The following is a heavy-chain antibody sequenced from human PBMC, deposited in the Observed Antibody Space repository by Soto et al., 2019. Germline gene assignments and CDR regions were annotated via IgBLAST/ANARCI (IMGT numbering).Heavy chain of an antibody. V-gene: IGHV5-51*01. CDR1: GYSFTSYW. Sequence: GESLKISCKGSGYSFTSYWIGWVRQMPGKGLEWMGIIYPGDSDTRYSPSFQGQVTISADKSISTAYLQWSSLKASDTAMYYCARHRGGSSWAYYYYGMDVWGQGTTVTVLL. D-gene: IGHD6-13*01. CDR2: IYPGDSDT. J-gene: IGHJ6*02. CDR3: ARHRGGSSWAYYYYGMDV.